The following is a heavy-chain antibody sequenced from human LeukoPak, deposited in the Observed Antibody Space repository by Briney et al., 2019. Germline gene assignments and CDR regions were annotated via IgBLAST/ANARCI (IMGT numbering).Heavy chain of an antibody. D-gene: IGHD5-24*01. CDR1: GGSISGYY. J-gene: IGHJ3*02. CDR2: IYYSGST. V-gene: IGHV4-59*01. CDR3: ARGRDGYKVGWAFDI. Sequence: SSETLSLTCTVSGGSISGYYWSWIRQPAGKGLEWIGYIYYSGSTKYNPSLKSRVTISVDTSKNQFSLKLSSVTAADTAVYYCARGRDGYKVGWAFDIWGQGTMVTVSS.